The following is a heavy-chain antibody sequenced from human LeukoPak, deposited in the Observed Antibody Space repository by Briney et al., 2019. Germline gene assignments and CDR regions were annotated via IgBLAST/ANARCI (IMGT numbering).Heavy chain of an antibody. V-gene: IGHV4-38-2*02. D-gene: IGHD2/OR15-2a*01. CDR2: IYHSGST. CDR3: ARVHAIILGLDWFDP. Sequence: PSETLSLTCTVSGYSISSGYYWGWIRQPPGKGPEWIGSIYHSGSTYYNPSLKSRVTISVDTSKNQFSLKLSSVTAADTAVYYCARVHAIILGLDWFDPWGQGTLVTVSS. J-gene: IGHJ5*02. CDR1: GYSISSGYY.